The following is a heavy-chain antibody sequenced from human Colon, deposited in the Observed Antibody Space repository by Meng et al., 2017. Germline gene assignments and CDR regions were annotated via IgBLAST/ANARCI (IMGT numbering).Heavy chain of an antibody. CDR1: GYTFTTYG. CDR2: ISTYDDNT. CDR3: ARDNPGDYVWDY. J-gene: IGHJ4*02. V-gene: IGHV1-18*01. D-gene: IGHD4-17*01. Sequence: QVQLVQSGAEVKKPGASVKVSCKASGYTFTTYGISWMRQAPGQGLEWMGWISTYDDNTNYVEKFRGRVTMTIDTSTNTAYMELRSLRSDDTAVYYCARDNPGDYVWDYWGQGTLVTVSS.